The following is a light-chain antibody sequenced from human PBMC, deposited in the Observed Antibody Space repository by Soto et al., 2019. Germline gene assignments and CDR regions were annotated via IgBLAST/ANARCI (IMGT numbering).Light chain of an antibody. CDR3: QQYGSSLWT. J-gene: IGKJ1*01. V-gene: IGKV3-20*01. CDR2: GAS. Sequence: ENGLTQSPGTLSLSPGERATLSCRASQSVSSSYLAWYQQKPGQAPRLLIYGASSRATGIPDRFSGSGSGTDFTLTISRLEPEDFAVYYCQQYGSSLWTFGQGAKVDIK. CDR1: QSVSSSY.